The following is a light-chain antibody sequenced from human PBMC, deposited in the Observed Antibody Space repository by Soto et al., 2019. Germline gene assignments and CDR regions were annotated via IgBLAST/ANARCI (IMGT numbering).Light chain of an antibody. J-gene: IGKJ1*01. CDR3: QQYYTSWT. CDR1: QSVLYSSNNKNY. Sequence: DIVMTEYPDSLAVSLGERATINCKSSQSVLYSSNNKNYLAWYQHKPGQPPKLLIYWASTRESGVPDRFSGSGSGTDFTLTISSLQAEDEAVYYCQQYYTSWTFGQGTKLEIK. CDR2: WAS. V-gene: IGKV4-1*01.